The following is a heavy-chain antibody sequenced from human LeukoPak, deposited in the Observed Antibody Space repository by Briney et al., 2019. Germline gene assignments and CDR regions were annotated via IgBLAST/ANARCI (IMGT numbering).Heavy chain of an antibody. V-gene: IGHV3-21*01. J-gene: IGHJ6*02. CDR2: ISSSSSYI. CDR3: ARDRIAAAGNYYYYGMDV. Sequence: GGSLRLSCAASGFTFSSYSMNWVRQAPGKGLGWVSSISSSSSYIYYADSVKGRFTISRDNAKNSLYLQMNSLRAEDTAVYYCARDRIAAAGNYYYYGMDVWGQGTTVTVSS. CDR1: GFTFSSYS. D-gene: IGHD6-13*01.